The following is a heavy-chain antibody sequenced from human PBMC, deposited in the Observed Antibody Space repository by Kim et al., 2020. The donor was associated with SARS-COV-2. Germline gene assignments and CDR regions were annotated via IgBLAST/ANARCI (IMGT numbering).Heavy chain of an antibody. CDR1: GYTFTSYA. CDR2: INAGNGNT. Sequence: ASVKVSCKASGYTFTSYAMHWVRQAPGQRLEWMGWINAGNGNTKYSQKFQGRVTITRDTSASTAYMELSSLRSEDTAVYYCVPYCSGGSCPKYYFDYWGQGTLVTVSS. D-gene: IGHD2-15*01. CDR3: VPYCSGGSCPKYYFDY. V-gene: IGHV1-3*01. J-gene: IGHJ4*02.